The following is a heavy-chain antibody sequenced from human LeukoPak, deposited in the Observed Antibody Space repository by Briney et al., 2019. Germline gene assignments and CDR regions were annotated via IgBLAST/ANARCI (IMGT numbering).Heavy chain of an antibody. J-gene: IGHJ5*02. Sequence: SETLSLTCTVSGGSISSYYWSWIRQPAGKGLEWIGRIYTSGSTNYNPSLKSRVTISVDTSKNQFSLKLSSVTAADTAVYYCARAHSSSWELGTNWFDPWGQGTLVTVSS. V-gene: IGHV4-4*07. CDR3: ARAHSSSWELGTNWFDP. CDR1: GGSISSYY. CDR2: IYTSGST. D-gene: IGHD6-13*01.